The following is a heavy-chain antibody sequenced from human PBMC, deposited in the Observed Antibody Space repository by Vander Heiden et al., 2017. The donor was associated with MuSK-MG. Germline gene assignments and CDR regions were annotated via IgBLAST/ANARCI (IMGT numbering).Heavy chain of an antibody. CDR2: MSRSSSYI. J-gene: IGHJ4*02. D-gene: IGHD1-26*01. Sequence: EVQLVESGGGLVKPGGSLRLPCPASGFTVSSYSMNWVRQAPGKGLEWVSSMSRSSSYIYYADSVKGRFTISRDNAKNSLYLQMNSLRAEDTAGYYCARDPPMGNFDYWGQGTLVTVSS. CDR3: ARDPPMGNFDY. V-gene: IGHV3-21*01. CDR1: GFTVSSYS.